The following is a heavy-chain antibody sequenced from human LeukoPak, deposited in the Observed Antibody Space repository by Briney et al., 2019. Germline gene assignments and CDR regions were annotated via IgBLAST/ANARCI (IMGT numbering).Heavy chain of an antibody. CDR1: GFPFSTYS. Sequence: PGGSLRLSCAASGFPFSTYSLNWVHQAPGKGLEWVSAISGSGGSTYYADSVKGRFTISRDNSKNTLYLQMNSLRAEDTAVYYCAKLQTYYDFWSGYYRGYYFDYWGQGTLVTVSS. V-gene: IGHV3-23*01. D-gene: IGHD3-3*01. CDR2: ISGSGGST. J-gene: IGHJ4*02. CDR3: AKLQTYYDFWSGYYRGYYFDY.